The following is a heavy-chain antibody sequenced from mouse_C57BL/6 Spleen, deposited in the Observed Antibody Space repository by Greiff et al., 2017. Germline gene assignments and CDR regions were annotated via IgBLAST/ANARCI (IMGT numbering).Heavy chain of an antibody. CDR2: IDPSDSYT. Sequence: QVHVKQPGAELVRPGTSVKLSCKASGYTFTSYWMHWVKQRPGQGLEWIGVIDPSDSYTNYNPKFKGKATLTVDTSSSTAYMQLSSLTSEDSAVYYCASEISSAMDDWGQGTSVTGSS. D-gene: IGHD5-1-1*01. CDR3: ASEISSAMDD. J-gene: IGHJ4*01. V-gene: IGHV1-59*01. CDR1: GYTFTSYW.